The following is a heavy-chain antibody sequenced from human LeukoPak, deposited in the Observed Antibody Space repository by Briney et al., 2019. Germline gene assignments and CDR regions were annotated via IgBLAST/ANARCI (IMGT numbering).Heavy chain of an antibody. J-gene: IGHJ4*02. V-gene: IGHV4-34*01. Sequence: KPSETLSLTCAVYGGSFSGYYWSWIRQPPGKGLEWLGEINHSGSTNYNPSLKSRVTISVDTSKNQFSLKPSSVTAADTAVYYCAVDAGPYYYDSSGARWGRGTLVTVSS. D-gene: IGHD3-22*01. CDR3: AVDAGPYYYDSSGAR. CDR1: GGSFSGYY. CDR2: INHSGST.